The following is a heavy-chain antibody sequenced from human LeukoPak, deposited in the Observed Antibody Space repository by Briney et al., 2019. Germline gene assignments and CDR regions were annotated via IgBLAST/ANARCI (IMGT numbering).Heavy chain of an antibody. CDR1: GGSFSGYY. V-gene: IGHV4-34*01. J-gene: IGHJ4*02. Sequence: SETLSLTCAVYGGSFSGYYWSWIRQPPGKGLEWIGEINRSGSTNYNPSLKSRVTISVDTSKNQFSLKLSSVTAADTAVYYCARSRDTAMPTDYWGQGTLVTVSS. D-gene: IGHD5-18*01. CDR3: ARSRDTAMPTDY. CDR2: INRSGST.